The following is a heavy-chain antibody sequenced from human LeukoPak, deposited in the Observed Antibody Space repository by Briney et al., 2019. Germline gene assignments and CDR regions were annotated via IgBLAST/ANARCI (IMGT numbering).Heavy chain of an antibody. J-gene: IGHJ5*02. D-gene: IGHD2-2*01. CDR2: IIPILGIA. CDR3: ARGVPAAMAYNWFDP. V-gene: IGHV1-69*02. CDR1: GGTFSSYT. Sequence: SVKVSCKASGGTFSSYTISWVRQAPGQGLEWMGRIIPILGIANYAQKFQGRVTITADKSASTAYMELSSLRSEDTAVYYCARGVPAAMAYNWFDPWGQGTLVTVSS.